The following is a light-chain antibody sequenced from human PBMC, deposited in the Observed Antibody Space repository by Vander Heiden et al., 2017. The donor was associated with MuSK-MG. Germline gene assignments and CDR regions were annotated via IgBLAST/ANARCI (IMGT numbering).Light chain of an antibody. CDR2: ATS. V-gene: IGKV3-20*01. Sequence: IVLTQSPGTLSLSAGERATLSCRASQSVSTSYFAWYQQKPGQAPRLLMYATSSRATGIPDRFSGSGSGTDFTLTISRLEPEDFAVYYCQQYGTLPQTFGQGTKVEI. CDR3: QQYGTLPQT. J-gene: IGKJ1*01. CDR1: QSVSTSY.